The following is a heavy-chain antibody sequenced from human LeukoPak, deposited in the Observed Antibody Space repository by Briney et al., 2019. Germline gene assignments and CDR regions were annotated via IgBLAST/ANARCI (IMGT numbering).Heavy chain of an antibody. Sequence: SETLSLTCTVSGGSISSSSYYWGWIRQPPGKGLEWIGSIYYSGSTYYNPSLKSRVTISVDTSKNQFSLKLSSVTAADTAVYYCATFNIPFYYFDYWGQGTLVTVSS. D-gene: IGHD2/OR15-2a*01. J-gene: IGHJ4*02. CDR3: ATFNIPFYYFDY. CDR2: IYYSGST. CDR1: GGSISSSSYY. V-gene: IGHV4-39*07.